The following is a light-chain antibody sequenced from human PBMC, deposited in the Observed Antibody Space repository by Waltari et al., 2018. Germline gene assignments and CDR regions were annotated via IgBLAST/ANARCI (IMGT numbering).Light chain of an antibody. J-gene: IGLJ2*01. Sequence: QSALTQPASVSGSPGQSITISCTGVTSDVGGYDFISWYQQHPGEAPRLILYEVTIRPSGVSNRFSGSKSGTTASLTISGLQAADEASYYCTSYTAKTLLFGGGTKLTVL. V-gene: IGLV2-14*03. CDR1: TSDVGGYDF. CDR3: TSYTAKTLL. CDR2: EVT.